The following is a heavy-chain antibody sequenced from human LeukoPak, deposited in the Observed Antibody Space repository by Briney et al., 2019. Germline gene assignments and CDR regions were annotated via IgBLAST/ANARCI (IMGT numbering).Heavy chain of an antibody. CDR2: TYYRSKWYN. CDR3: ARETSNFDY. J-gene: IGHJ4*02. CDR1: GDSVSSNSAA. D-gene: IGHD2/OR15-2a*01. V-gene: IGHV6-1*01. Sequence: PSQTLSLTCAISGDSVSSNSAAWHWIRQSPSGGLEWLGRTYYRSKWYNDFAVSVKSRLTINPDTSKNQFSLQLNSMTPEDTAVYYCARETSNFDYWGQGTLVTVSS.